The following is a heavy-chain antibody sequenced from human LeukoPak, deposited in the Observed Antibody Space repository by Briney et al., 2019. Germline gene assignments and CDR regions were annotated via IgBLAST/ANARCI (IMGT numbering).Heavy chain of an antibody. CDR2: IWHDGSHK. D-gene: IGHD3-10*01. CDR1: GFTFSTYA. Sequence: GGSLRLSCAASGFTFSTYAMHWVRQAPGKGLEWVTMIWHDGSHKYYTDSVRGRFTISRDNSKNTVYLQMNSLRAEDTAVYYCASEIFGSGSYPDYWGQGTLVTVSS. V-gene: IGHV3-33*01. CDR3: ASEIFGSGSYPDY. J-gene: IGHJ4*02.